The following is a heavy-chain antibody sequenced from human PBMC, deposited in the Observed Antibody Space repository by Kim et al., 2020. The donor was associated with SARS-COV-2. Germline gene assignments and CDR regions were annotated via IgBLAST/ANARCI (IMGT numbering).Heavy chain of an antibody. V-gene: IGHV4-59*01. Sequence: SETLSLTCTVSGGSINNYSWSWIRQPPGKGLEWIAYIYYTGSTNYNPSLRSRVTISVDTSKNQFSLKLSSVTAADTAVYYCARVPVGYRSSSVYYYMDV. CDR1: GGSINNYS. D-gene: IGHD6-6*01. CDR2: IYYTGST. CDR3: ARVPVGYRSSSVYYYMDV. J-gene: IGHJ6*03.